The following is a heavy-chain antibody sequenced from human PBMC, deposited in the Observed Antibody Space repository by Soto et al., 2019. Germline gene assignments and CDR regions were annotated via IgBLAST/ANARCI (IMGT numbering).Heavy chain of an antibody. J-gene: IGHJ5*02. CDR1: GGSISSGDYY. Sequence: SETLSLTCAVSGGSISSGDYYWSWIRQPPGKGLEWIGYIYYSGSTYYNPSLKSRVTISVDTSKNQFSLKLSSVTAADTAVYYCARAFDTSDYGFDPWGQGTLVTVSS. CDR2: IYYSGST. V-gene: IGHV4-30-4*01. CDR3: ARAFDTSDYGFDP. D-gene: IGHD4-17*01.